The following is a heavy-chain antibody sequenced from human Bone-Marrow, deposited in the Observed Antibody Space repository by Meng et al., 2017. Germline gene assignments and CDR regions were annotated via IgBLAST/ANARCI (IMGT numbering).Heavy chain of an antibody. D-gene: IGHD2-2*01. CDR1: GDSVSSNSAD. CDR3: ARGDYSSTPSF. J-gene: IGHJ4*02. CDR2: TYYRSKWYT. V-gene: IGHV6-1*01. Sequence: VQLPRAGPGRGTPAQTLSVTCAITGDSVSSNSADWHWIRQSPSRGLEWLGRTYYRSKWYTDYAVSVKSRITINPDTTKNQFSLQLNSVTPEDTAVYYCARGDYSSTPSFWGQGTLVTVFS.